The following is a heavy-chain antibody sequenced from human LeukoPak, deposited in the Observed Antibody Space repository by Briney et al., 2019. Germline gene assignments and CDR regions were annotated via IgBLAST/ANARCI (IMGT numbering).Heavy chain of an antibody. CDR1: GGSFSGYY. V-gene: IGHV4-34*01. D-gene: IGHD3-3*01. CDR2: INHSGST. CDR3: ARDDSPDTSDSFLDAYAI. Sequence: PSETLSLTCAVYGGSFSGYYWSWIRRPPGKGLEWIGEINHSGSTNYNPSLKSRVTISVDTSKNQFSLKLSSVTAADTAVYYCARDDSPDTSDSFLDAYAIWGQGTLVTVSS. J-gene: IGHJ3*02.